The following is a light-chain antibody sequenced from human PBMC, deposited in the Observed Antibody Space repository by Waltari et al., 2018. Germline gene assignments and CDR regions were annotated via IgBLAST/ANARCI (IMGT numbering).Light chain of an antibody. CDR1: QSVGST. V-gene: IGKV3-15*01. J-gene: IGKJ1*01. CDR2: GAS. CDR3: QQYNNWPPWT. Sequence: EIVMTQSPATLSVSPGDRATLSCRASQSVGSTLAWSQQKPGQAPRLIIHGASTRATGVPARVSGSGSGTEFTLSISGLQSEDFAVYYCQQYNNWPPWTFGQGTKVEIK.